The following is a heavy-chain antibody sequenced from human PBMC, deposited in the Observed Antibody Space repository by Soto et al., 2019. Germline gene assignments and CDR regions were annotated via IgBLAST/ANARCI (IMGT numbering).Heavy chain of an antibody. CDR1: EFTFNNYW. V-gene: IGHV3-74*01. J-gene: IGHJ6*02. CDR3: SRGIDLKYVLDV. Sequence: EVQLVESGGGLVQPGGSLRLSCAASEFTFNNYWMHWVRQVPGKGLEWVSRINTDGSTTNYADSVMGRFTISRDNADNTVYLQMNSRRAEDTAVYYCSRGIDLKYVLDVWGQGATVTVSS. CDR2: INTDGSTT. D-gene: IGHD3-3*02.